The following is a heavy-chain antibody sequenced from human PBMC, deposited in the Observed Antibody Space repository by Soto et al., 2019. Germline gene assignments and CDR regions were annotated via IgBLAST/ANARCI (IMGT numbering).Heavy chain of an antibody. CDR1: GFTFSSYG. CDR3: ARDGIGSVAFWGYLDY. Sequence: GGSLRLSCAASGFTFSSYGMHWVRQAPGKGLEWVAVISYDGSNIKYADAVMGRFTISRDNSKNMLYLEMNSLRVEDTALYYCARDGIGSVAFWGYLDYWGRGTLVTVSS. V-gene: IGHV3-30*03. CDR2: ISYDGSNI. D-gene: IGHD3-16*01. J-gene: IGHJ4*02.